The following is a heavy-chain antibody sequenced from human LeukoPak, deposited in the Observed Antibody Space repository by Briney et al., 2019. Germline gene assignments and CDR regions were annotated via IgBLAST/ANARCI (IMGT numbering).Heavy chain of an antibody. D-gene: IGHD2-2*02. CDR2: IYYSGST. CDR1: GGSFSDYY. Sequence: SETLSLTCAVYGGSFSDYYWSWIRQPPGKGLEWIGYIYYSGSTNYNPSLKSRVTISVDTSKNQFSLKLSSVTAADTAVYYCARVCSSTSCYRSDAFDIWGQGTMVTVSS. J-gene: IGHJ3*02. CDR3: ARVCSSTSCYRSDAFDI. V-gene: IGHV4-59*01.